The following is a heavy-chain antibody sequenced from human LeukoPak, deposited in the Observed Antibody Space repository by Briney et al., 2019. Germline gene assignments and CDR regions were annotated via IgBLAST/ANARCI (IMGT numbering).Heavy chain of an antibody. D-gene: IGHD1-1*01. J-gene: IGHJ4*02. Sequence: GGSLRLSCAASGFTFSTYAMHWVRQTPGKGREGVAVISNHGNDGFYADSVKGRFTISRDNSRNTLYLQMDSLRAEDTAVYYCTRDRGPMNDFDSCGQGTLVTVSS. V-gene: IGHV3-30*01. CDR3: TRDRGPMNDFDS. CDR1: GFTFSTYA. CDR2: ISNHGNDG.